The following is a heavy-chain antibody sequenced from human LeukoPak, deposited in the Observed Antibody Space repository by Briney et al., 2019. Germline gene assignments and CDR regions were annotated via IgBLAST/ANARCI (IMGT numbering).Heavy chain of an antibody. D-gene: IGHD3-10*01. CDR1: GYSFSNYW. J-gene: IGHJ4*02. V-gene: IGHV5-51*01. Sequence: GESLKISCKASGYSFSNYWIGWVRQMPGKGLEWMGIIYPGDSDTRYSPSFQGQVTISADKSITTGYLQWSSLKASDTAMYYCVRQRYYGSGSQLVIDFWGQGTLVTVSS. CDR2: IYPGDSDT. CDR3: VRQRYYGSGSQLVIDF.